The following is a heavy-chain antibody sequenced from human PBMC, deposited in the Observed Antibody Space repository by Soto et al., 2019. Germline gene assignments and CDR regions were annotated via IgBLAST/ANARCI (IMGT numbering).Heavy chain of an antibody. J-gene: IGHJ3*02. CDR2: TIPVFNTA. V-gene: IGHV1-69*06. CDR1: GGTLSDHG. CDR3: ARGVYGSGNSYTGPSAFDI. D-gene: IGHD3-10*01. Sequence: QVQLEQSGAEVKKPGSSVKISCKASGGTLSDHGVSWLRQAPGQGLEWVGGTIPVFNTAKYAPKFQGRVTIAADKSTNIAYMELGSLRSDDTAFYYCARGVYGSGNSYTGPSAFDIWGQGTLVIVSS.